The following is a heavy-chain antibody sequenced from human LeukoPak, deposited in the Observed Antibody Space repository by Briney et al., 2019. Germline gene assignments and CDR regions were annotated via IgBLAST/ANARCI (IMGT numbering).Heavy chain of an antibody. CDR3: ARDYLARTYSGSSLDWLDP. Sequence: PGGPLRLSCAPSGFTFSSYWMHWVRHAPGKGLVWVSRINCDGSNIIYADSVKGLVTIYRDNAKNKLYPQNNTPRAEDSAIYYCARDYLARTYSGSSLDWLDPWGPGTLVTVSS. D-gene: IGHD1-26*01. CDR1: GFTFSSYW. V-gene: IGHV3-74*01. J-gene: IGHJ5*02. CDR2: INCDGSNI.